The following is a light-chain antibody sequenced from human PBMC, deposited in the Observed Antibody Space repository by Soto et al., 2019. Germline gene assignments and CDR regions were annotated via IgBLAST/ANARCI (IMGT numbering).Light chain of an antibody. V-gene: IGLV2-8*01. CDR3: QSYDSRLSGYV. J-gene: IGLJ1*01. CDR1: KSDIGVYDF. Sequence: QSVLTQPPSASGSPGQSVTISCTGTKSDIGVYDFVSWYQHHPGKAPRLIIYEVVQRPSGVPDRFSGSKSGNTASLTVSGLQAADEADYYCQSYDSRLSGYVFGNGTKLTV. CDR2: EVV.